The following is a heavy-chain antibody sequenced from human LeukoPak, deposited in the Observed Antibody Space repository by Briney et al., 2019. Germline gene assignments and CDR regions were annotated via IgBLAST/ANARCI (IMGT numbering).Heavy chain of an antibody. D-gene: IGHD4-17*01. CDR2: ISGSGGST. CDR3: ARRTVTRDWYFDL. Sequence: GGSLRLSCAASGFTFSSYAMSWVRQAPGKGLEWVSAISGSGGSTYYADSVKGRFTISRDNSKNTLYLQMSSLRAEDTAVYYCARRTVTRDWYFDLWGRGTLVTVSS. CDR1: GFTFSSYA. V-gene: IGHV3-23*01. J-gene: IGHJ2*01.